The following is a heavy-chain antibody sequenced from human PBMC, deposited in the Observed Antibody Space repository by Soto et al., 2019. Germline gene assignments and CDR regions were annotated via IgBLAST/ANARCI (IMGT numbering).Heavy chain of an antibody. D-gene: IGHD2-21*01. V-gene: IGHV3-33*01. Sequence: QVQLVESGGGVVQPGRSLRLSCAASGFTFSSYGMHWVRQAPGKGLEWVAVIWYDGSNKYYADSVKGRFTISRDNSKNTLYLQMNSLRAEDTAVYYCARDLVIRGYFDYWGQGTLVTVSS. CDR1: GFTFSSYG. CDR2: IWYDGSNK. J-gene: IGHJ4*02. CDR3: ARDLVIRGYFDY.